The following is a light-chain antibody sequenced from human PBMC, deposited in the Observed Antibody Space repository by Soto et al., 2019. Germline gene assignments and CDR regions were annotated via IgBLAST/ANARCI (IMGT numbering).Light chain of an antibody. CDR3: QSYDSSLSADV. J-gene: IGLJ1*01. CDR2: GNS. CDR1: SSNIGAGYD. Sequence: QSVLTQPPSVSGAPGQRVTISCTGSSSNIGAGYDVHWYQQLPGTAPKLLIYGNSNRPSGVPDRFSGSKSGTSASLAITGLQAEDEADYYYQSYDSSLSADVFGTGTKLTVL. V-gene: IGLV1-40*01.